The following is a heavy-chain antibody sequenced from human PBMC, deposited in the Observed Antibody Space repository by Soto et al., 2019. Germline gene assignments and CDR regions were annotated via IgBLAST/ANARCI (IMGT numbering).Heavy chain of an antibody. J-gene: IGHJ5*02. CDR3: ARRVTMVRGILITWFDP. D-gene: IGHD3-10*01. V-gene: IGHV4-39*01. CDR1: GVSIVSSSWY. CDR2: IYYSGST. Sequence: QMQMQESGPGLVKPSETLSLTCTVSGVSIVSSSWYWDWIRQPPGKGLEWIGSIYYSGSTHYNPSLRSRVTISADTSTNQFSLKLSSVTAADTAVYYCARRVTMVRGILITWFDPWGHGT.